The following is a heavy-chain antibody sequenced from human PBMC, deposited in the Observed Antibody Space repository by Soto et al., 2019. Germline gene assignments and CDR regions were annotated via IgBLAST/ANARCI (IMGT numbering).Heavy chain of an antibody. D-gene: IGHD3-10*01. CDR3: ARSIVCATFGHYYYAKAV. CDR2: IAPIFGTP. J-gene: IGHJ6*02. V-gene: IGHV1-69*13. CDR1: GATFSNYA. Sequence: SVKGSCKASGATFSNYAISWVRQAPGQGLEWMGGIAPIFGTPNYAQNFQGRVTITADESTSTAYMELSGLRSGDTALYYCARSIVCATFGHYYYAKAVWSQGTKDIVSS.